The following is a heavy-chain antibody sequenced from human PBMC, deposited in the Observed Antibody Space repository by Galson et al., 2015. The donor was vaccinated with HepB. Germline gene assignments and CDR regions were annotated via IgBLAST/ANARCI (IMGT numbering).Heavy chain of an antibody. D-gene: IGHD6-19*01. J-gene: IGHJ3*02. CDR1: GYTFIDYY. V-gene: IGHV1-2*06. Sequence: SVKVSCKASGYTFIDYYIHWVRQAPGQGLEWMGQINPNSGGTNCTQKFQGRVTMTRDTSINTGYLYLSDLRSDDTAVYYCASPVLISGWSFLDNAFNIWGQGTLVTVSS. CDR3: ASPVLISGWSFLDNAFNI. CDR2: INPNSGGT.